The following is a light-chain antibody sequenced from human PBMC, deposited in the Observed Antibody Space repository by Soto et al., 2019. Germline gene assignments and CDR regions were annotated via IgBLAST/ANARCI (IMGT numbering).Light chain of an antibody. CDR1: QSVSNY. J-gene: IGKJ4*01. V-gene: IGKV3-11*01. Sequence: EIVLTQSPATLSLSPGERATLSCRASQSVSNYLAWFQQKPGQAPRLLNYDASNRATGIPARFSGSGSGTDFNLTISSLEPEDFAVYYCQQRSSWPLLTFGGGTKVEI. CDR2: DAS. CDR3: QQRSSWPLLT.